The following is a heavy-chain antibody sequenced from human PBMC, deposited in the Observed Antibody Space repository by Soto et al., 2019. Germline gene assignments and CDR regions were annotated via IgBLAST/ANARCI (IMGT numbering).Heavy chain of an antibody. J-gene: IGHJ4*01. Sequence: EVQLVESGGGLVKPGGSLRLSCAASGFTFTNAWINWVRQAPGKGLEWVGRIKSKTDGGTTDYAEPVKGRFDISRDDSNNMVYLQMNSLKIEDTAIYYCTTDSYSTIIIVRFDYRGHGTLVTVSP. CDR3: TTDSYSTIIIVRFDY. CDR1: GFTFTNAW. V-gene: IGHV3-15*07. CDR2: IKSKTDGGTT. D-gene: IGHD2-8*01.